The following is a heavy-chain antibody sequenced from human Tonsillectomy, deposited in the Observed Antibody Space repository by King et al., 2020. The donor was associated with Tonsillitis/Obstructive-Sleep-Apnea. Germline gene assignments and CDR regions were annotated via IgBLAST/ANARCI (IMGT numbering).Heavy chain of an antibody. Sequence: VQLVESGGGLVKPGGSLRLSCAVSGITFSNAWMSWVRQAPGKGLEWVGRIKSKPDGGTTDYAAPIKGRFTISRDDSKNTLFLQMNSLKTDDTAVYYCTTDRIWRVTEVGRYYYYMDVWGKGTTVTVSS. D-gene: IGHD2/OR15-2a*01. V-gene: IGHV3-15*01. CDR3: TTDRIWRVTEVGRYYYYMDV. J-gene: IGHJ6*03. CDR2: IKSKPDGGTT. CDR1: GITFSNAW.